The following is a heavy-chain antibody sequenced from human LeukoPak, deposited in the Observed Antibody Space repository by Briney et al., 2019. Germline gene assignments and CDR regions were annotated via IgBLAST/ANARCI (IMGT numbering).Heavy chain of an antibody. CDR2: IYYSGST. CDR1: GGSISSGDYY. V-gene: IGHV4-30-4*01. J-gene: IGHJ4*02. Sequence: PSQTLSLTCTVSGGSISSGDYYWSWIRQPPGKGLEWIEYIYYSGSTYYNPSLKSRVTISVDTSKNQFSLKLSSVTAADTAVYYCARAFTYYYDSSGLDYWGQGTLVTVSS. D-gene: IGHD3-22*01. CDR3: ARAFTYYYDSSGLDY.